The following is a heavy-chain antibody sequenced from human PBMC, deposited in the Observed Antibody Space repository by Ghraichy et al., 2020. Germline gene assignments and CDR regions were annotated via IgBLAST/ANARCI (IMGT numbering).Heavy chain of an antibody. Sequence: SETLSLTCAVYGGSFSGYYWSWIRQPPGKGLEWIGEINHSGSTNYNPSLKSRVTISVDTSKNQFSLKLSSVTAADTAVYYCARGLVPGYWGQGTLVTVSS. J-gene: IGHJ4*02. V-gene: IGHV4-34*01. CDR1: GGSFSGYY. D-gene: IGHD2-2*01. CDR2: INHSGST. CDR3: ARGLVPGY.